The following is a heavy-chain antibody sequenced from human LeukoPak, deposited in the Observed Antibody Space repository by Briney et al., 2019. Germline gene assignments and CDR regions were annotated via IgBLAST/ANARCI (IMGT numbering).Heavy chain of an antibody. CDR1: GGSINNYY. J-gene: IGHJ5*02. CDR2: TYDRGGT. CDR3: ARAAGYCSGGSCSVWFDP. D-gene: IGHD2-15*01. V-gene: IGHV4-59*01. Sequence: SETLSLTCTISGGSINNYYWNWIRQPPGKGLEWIGYTYDRGGTSYNPSLKSRVTISVDTSKNQFSLKLSSVTAADTAIYYCARAAGYCSGGSCSVWFDPWGQGTLVTVSS.